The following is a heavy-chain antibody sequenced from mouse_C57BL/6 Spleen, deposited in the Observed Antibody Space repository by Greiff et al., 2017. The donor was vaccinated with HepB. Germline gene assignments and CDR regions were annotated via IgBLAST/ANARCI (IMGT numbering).Heavy chain of an antibody. Sequence: LVESGAELARPGASVKLSCKASGYTFTSYGISWVKQRTGQGLEWIGEIYPRSGNTYYNEKFKGKATLTADKSSSTAYMELRSRTSEDSAVYFCARGGGNSYYFDYWGQGTTLTVSS. CDR1: GYTFTSYG. V-gene: IGHV1-81*01. D-gene: IGHD2-1*01. CDR3: ARGGGNSYYFDY. J-gene: IGHJ2*01. CDR2: IYPRSGNT.